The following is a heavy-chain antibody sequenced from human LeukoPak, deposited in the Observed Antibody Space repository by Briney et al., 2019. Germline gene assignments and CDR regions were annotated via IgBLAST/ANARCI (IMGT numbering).Heavy chain of an antibody. J-gene: IGHJ4*02. V-gene: IGHV4-39*01. CDR1: GGSISSSSYY. D-gene: IGHD6-13*01. CDR2: IHYSGST. CDR3: ARPHSSSWYVDY. Sequence: PSETLSLTCTVSGGSISSSSYYWGWIRQPPGKGLEWIGSIHYSGSTYYNPSLKSRVTISVDTSKNQFSLKLSSVTAADMAVYYCARPHSSSWYVDYWGQGTLVTVSS.